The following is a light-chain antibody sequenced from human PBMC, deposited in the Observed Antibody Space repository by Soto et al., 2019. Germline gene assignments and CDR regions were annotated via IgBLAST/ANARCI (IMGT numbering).Light chain of an antibody. CDR2: AAS. CDR1: QRVSTY. J-gene: IGKJ1*01. CDR3: HQTYSVPPK. Sequence: DIQMTQSPSSLSASVGDRVTITCLASQRVSTYLNWYQQRPGKAPKLLIYAASTLQTGVPSTFSGRASRTNLTLTISSLQPEDFATYYCHQTYSVPPKFGQSTK. V-gene: IGKV1-39*01.